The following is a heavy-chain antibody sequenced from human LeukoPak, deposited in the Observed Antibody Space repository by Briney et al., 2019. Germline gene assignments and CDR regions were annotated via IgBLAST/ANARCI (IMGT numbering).Heavy chain of an antibody. V-gene: IGHV1-18*01. CDR2: ISAYNGNT. CDR1: GYTFTSYG. J-gene: IGHJ4*02. Sequence: GASVKVSCKASGYTFTSYGISWVRQAPGQGLEWMGWISAYNGNTNYAQKFQGRVTMTRDTSISTAYMELSRLRSDDTAVYYCARSQEFRGVILITRFPVYYLGQGTLVTVSS. CDR3: ARSQEFRGVILITRFPVYY. D-gene: IGHD3-10*01.